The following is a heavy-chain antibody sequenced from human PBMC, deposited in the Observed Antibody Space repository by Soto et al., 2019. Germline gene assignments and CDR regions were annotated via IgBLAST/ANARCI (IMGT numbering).Heavy chain of an antibody. Sequence: QVQLVQSGAEVKKPGASVKVSCKASGYTFTGYYMHWVRQALGQGLEWMGCINHSSGGTNYAQKFQGWVTMTRDTAISTAYMELSRLRSDDTAVYYCARGGDKGDYWGQGTLVTVSS. CDR3: ARGGDKGDY. CDR1: GYTFTGYY. V-gene: IGHV1-2*04. J-gene: IGHJ4*02. D-gene: IGHD2-21*01. CDR2: INHSSGGT.